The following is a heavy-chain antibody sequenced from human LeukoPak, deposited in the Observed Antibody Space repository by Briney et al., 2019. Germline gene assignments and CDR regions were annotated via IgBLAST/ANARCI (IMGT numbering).Heavy chain of an antibody. V-gene: IGHV1-69*13. CDR2: IIPIFGTA. CDR3: ARANRFGFGELYGFDY. D-gene: IGHD3-10*01. J-gene: IGHJ4*02. Sequence: SVTLSCKASGATFSSYAISWVRHAPGQGLEWMAAIIPIFGTANYAQKFQGRVTITADESTSAAYMELSSLRSEDTAVYYCARANRFGFGELYGFDYWGQGTLVIVSS. CDR1: GATFSSYA.